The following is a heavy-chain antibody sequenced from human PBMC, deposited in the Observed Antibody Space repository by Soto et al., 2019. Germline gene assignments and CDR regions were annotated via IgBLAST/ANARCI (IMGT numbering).Heavy chain of an antibody. J-gene: IGHJ4*02. D-gene: IGHD2-15*01. Sequence: QVQLVQSGAEEKKPGASVKVSCKASGYTFTSYAMHWVRQAPGQRLEWMGWINAGNGNTKYSQKFQGRVTITRDTSGSTAYRQLSSLRSKDTAVYYCASESCGGEVDCWGQGTLVTLSS. CDR2: INAGNGNT. CDR1: GYTFTSYA. CDR3: ASESCGGEVDC. V-gene: IGHV1-3*05.